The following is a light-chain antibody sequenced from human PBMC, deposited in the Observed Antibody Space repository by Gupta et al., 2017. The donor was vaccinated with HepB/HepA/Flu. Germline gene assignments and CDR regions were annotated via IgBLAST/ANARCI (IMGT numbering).Light chain of an antibody. J-gene: IGKJ2*01. V-gene: IGKV4-1*01. CDR1: QSVLYSSNNKNY. Sequence: DIVMTQSPDSLAVSLGERATINCKSSQSVLYSSNNKNYLAWYQQKPGQPPKLLIYWASTRESGVPDRFSGSGYGKDFTLTISSRQAEDVAVYYCQQDESNPPYTFGQGTKMEIK. CDR2: WAS. CDR3: QQDESNPPYT.